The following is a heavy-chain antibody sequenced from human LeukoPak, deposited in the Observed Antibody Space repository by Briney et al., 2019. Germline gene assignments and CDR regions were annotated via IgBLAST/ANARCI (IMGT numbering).Heavy chain of an antibody. D-gene: IGHD2-21*01. J-gene: IGHJ3*02. CDR1: GGTFSSYA. V-gene: IGHV1-69*04. CDR2: IIPIFGIA. CDR3: ARERRRAGAAFDI. Sequence: GASVKVSCKASGGTFSSYAISWVRQAPGQGLEWMGRIIPIFGIANHAQKFQGRVTVTADKSTSTAYMELSSLRSEDTAVYYCARERRRAGAAFDIWGQGTMVTVSS.